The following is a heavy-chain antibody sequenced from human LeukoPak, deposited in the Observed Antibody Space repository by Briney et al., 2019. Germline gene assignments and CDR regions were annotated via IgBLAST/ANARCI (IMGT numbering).Heavy chain of an antibody. CDR2: IIPIFGTA. V-gene: IGHV1-69*05. Sequence: ASVRVSCKASGGTFSSYAISWVRQAPGQGLEWMGGIIPIFGTANYAQKFQGRVTMTRDMSTSTVYMELSSLRSEDTAVYYCARGSGQSRGLGELSPPHDYWGQGTLVTVSS. J-gene: IGHJ4*02. CDR3: ARGSGQSRGLGELSPPHDY. D-gene: IGHD3-16*02. CDR1: GGTFSSYA.